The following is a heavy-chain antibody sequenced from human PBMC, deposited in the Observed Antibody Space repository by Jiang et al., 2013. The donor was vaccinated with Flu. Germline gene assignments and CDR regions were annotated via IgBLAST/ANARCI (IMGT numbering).Heavy chain of an antibody. CDR3: ARDYRGFDYGDYEGNWFDP. CDR1: YG. Sequence: YGISWVRQAPGQGLEWMGWISAYNGNTNYAQKLQGRVTMTTDTSTSTAYMELRSLRSDDTAVYYCARDYRGFDYGDYEGNWFDPWGQGTLVTVSS. V-gene: IGHV1-18*04. D-gene: IGHD4-17*01. J-gene: IGHJ5*02. CDR2: ISAYNGNT.